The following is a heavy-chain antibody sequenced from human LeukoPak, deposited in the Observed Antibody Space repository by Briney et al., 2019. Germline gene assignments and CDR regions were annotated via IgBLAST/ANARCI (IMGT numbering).Heavy chain of an antibody. CDR1: GFAFDDYA. CDR3: AKGRFMDAFDI. J-gene: IGHJ3*02. Sequence: PGGSLRLSCAASGFAFDDYAMHWVRQAPGKGLEWVSGISWNSGSIGYADSVKGRFTISRDNAKNSLYLQMNSLRAEDTALYYCAKGRFMDAFDIWGQGTMVTVSS. CDR2: ISWNSGSI. V-gene: IGHV3-9*01.